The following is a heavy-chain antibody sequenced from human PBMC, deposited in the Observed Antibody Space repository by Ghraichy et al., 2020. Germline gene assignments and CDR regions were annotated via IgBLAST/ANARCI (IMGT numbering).Heavy chain of an antibody. CDR3: ARAVMSYHYGMDV. V-gene: IGHV3-21*01. CDR1: GFTFSSYS. D-gene: IGHD6-19*01. CDR2: ISISSGYI. Sequence: GGSLRLSCAASGFTFSSYSMNWVRQAPGKGLEWVSSISISSGYIYYADSVRGRFTISRDNAKNSLYLQMNSLRAEESAVYYCARAVMSYHYGMDVWGQGTTVTVSS. J-gene: IGHJ6*02.